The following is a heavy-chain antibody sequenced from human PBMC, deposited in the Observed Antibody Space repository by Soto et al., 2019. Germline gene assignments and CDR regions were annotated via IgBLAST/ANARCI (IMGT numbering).Heavy chain of an antibody. CDR1: GFTFSSYA. Sequence: GGSLRLSCAASGFTFSSYAMSWVRQAPGKGLEWVSAISGSGGSTYYADSVKGRFTISRDNSKNTLYLQMNSLRAEDTAVYYCAKPLTFTFGGVIVLPFDYWGQGTLVTVSS. D-gene: IGHD3-16*02. V-gene: IGHV3-23*01. CDR2: ISGSGGST. J-gene: IGHJ4*02. CDR3: AKPLTFTFGGVIVLPFDY.